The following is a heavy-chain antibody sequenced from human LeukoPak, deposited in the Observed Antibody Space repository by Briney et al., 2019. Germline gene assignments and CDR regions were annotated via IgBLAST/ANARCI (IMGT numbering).Heavy chain of an antibody. V-gene: IGHV3-21*01. CDR3: ARFSGSRADDY. CDR1: GFTFSSYS. D-gene: IGHD1-26*01. CDR2: ISSSSSYI. Sequence: GGSLRLSCAASGFTFSSYSMNWVRQAPGKGLEWVSSISSSSSYIYYADSVKGRFTISRDNAKNPLYLQMNSLRAEDTAVYYCARFSGSRADDYWGQGTLVTVSS. J-gene: IGHJ4*02.